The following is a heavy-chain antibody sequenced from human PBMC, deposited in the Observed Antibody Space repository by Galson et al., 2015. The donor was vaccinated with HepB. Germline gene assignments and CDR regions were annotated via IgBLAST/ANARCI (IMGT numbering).Heavy chain of an antibody. CDR3: ARVSLRAFDI. J-gene: IGHJ3*02. CDR1: GFKFYNYA. V-gene: IGHV3-64*04. CDR2: ISSNGDDT. Sequence: SLRLSCAASGFKFYNYAMHWLRQAPGKRLEYVSAISSNGDDTWYADSVKGRFTISRDTAQNSVSLLMNNLRADDTAVYYCARVSLRAFDIWGQGTLVTVSS. D-gene: IGHD3-10*01.